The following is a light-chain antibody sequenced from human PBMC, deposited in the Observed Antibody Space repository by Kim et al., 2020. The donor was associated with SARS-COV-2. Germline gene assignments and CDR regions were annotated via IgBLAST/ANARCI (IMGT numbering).Light chain of an antibody. CDR2: EVS. CDR3: SSYAGSNNLV. J-gene: IGLJ2*01. V-gene: IGLV2-8*01. CDR1: RRDVGGYNY. Sequence: GQSGNISWTGTRRDVGGYNYVSWYQQHPGKAPKLMIYEVSKRPSGVPDRFSGSKSGNTASLTVSGLQAEDEADYYCSSYAGSNNLVFGGGTQLTVL.